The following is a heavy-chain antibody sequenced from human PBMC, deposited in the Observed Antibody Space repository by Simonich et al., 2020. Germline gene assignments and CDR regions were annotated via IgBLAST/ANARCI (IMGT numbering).Heavy chain of an antibody. CDR2: IYHTGPT. Sequence: QVQLQESGPGLVKPSETLSLTCAVSGYSISSGYYWGWIRQPPGKGLEWIGSIYHTGPTYYNPSLKCRGTISVDTSKTPFSLKLSSVTAADTAVYYCARVGYSNYYYYGMDVWGQGTTVTVSS. CDR1: GYSISSGYY. J-gene: IGHJ6*02. D-gene: IGHD6-13*01. V-gene: IGHV4-38-2*01. CDR3: ARVGYSNYYYYGMDV.